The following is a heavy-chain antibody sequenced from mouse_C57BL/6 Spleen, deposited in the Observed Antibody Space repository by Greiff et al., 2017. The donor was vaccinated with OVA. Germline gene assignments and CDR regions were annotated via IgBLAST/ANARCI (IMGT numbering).Heavy chain of an antibody. V-gene: IGHV1-26*01. CDR2: INPNNGGT. D-gene: IGHD1-1*01. Sequence: EVQLQQSGPELVKPGASVKISCKASGYTFTDYYMNWVKQNHGKSLEWIGDINPNNGGTSYNQKFKGKATLTVDKSSSTAYMELRSLTSEDSAVYYCASPYGSRTGFAYWGQGTLVTVSA. J-gene: IGHJ3*01. CDR3: ASPYGSRTGFAY. CDR1: GYTFTDYY.